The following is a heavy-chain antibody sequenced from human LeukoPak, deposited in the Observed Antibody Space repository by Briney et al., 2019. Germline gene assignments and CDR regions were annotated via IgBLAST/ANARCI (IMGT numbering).Heavy chain of an antibody. CDR1: GYTFTSYG. CDR3: ARDVGQYCSGGSCYPLDY. Sequence: ASVKVSCKTSGYTFTSYGISWVRQAPGQGLEWMGWINPNNGNTDYAQRLQGRLTVTKDTSTSTAYMELRSLRPDDTALYYCARDVGQYCSGGSCYPLDYWGQGTLVTVSS. D-gene: IGHD2-15*01. V-gene: IGHV1-18*04. CDR2: INPNNGNT. J-gene: IGHJ4*02.